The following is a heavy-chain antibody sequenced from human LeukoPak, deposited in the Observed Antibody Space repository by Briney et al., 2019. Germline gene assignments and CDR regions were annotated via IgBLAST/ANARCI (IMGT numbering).Heavy chain of an antibody. CDR3: TKDMEWGMDV. J-gene: IGHJ6*02. D-gene: IGHD3-3*01. Sequence: GGSLRLSCAASGFTFDRHTMHWVRQPPGKGPEWVSLIGWDGTNIDYADSVRGRFTISRDNSKNFVYLQMHSLRTEDTALYYCTKDMEWGMDVWGQGTTVIVSS. CDR2: IGWDGTNI. V-gene: IGHV3-43*01. CDR1: GFTFDRHT.